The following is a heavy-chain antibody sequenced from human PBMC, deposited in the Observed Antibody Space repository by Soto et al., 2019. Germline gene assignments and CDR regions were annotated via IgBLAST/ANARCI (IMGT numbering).Heavy chain of an antibody. D-gene: IGHD4-17*01. CDR3: ARDVPTVTTGGPDY. CDR1: GYTFTSYG. J-gene: IGHJ4*02. V-gene: IGHV1-18*01. Sequence: QVQLVQSGVEVEKPGASVTVSCKASGYTFTSYGISWVRQAPGQGLEWMGWISAYNGNTNYAQKFQGRVTMTTDTSTSTAYMELRSLRFDDTAVYYCARDVPTVTTGGPDYWGQGTLVTVSS. CDR2: ISAYNGNT.